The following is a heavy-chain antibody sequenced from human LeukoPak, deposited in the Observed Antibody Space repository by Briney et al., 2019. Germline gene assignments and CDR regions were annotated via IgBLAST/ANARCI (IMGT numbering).Heavy chain of an antibody. D-gene: IGHD2-15*01. V-gene: IGHV3-7*01. J-gene: IGHJ4*02. Sequence: PGGSLRLSCAASGFTFSSYWMSWVRQAPGKGLEWVANIKQDGSEKKYVDSVKGRFTISRDNAKNSLYLQMNSLRAEDTAVYYCARVRRASCSGGSCYPRVVDYWGQGTLVTVSS. CDR2: IKQDGSEK. CDR3: ARVRRASCSGGSCYPRVVDY. CDR1: GFTFSSYW.